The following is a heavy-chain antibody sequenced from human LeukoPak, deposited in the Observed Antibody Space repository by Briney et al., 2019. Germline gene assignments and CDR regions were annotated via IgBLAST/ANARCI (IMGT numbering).Heavy chain of an antibody. D-gene: IGHD2-2*01. J-gene: IGHJ4*02. CDR2: ISGSGDNT. V-gene: IGHV3-23*01. CDR1: GFTFTNYA. CDR3: AKDRSAVPAASNY. Sequence: GGSLRLSCAASGFTFTNYAMTWVRQAPGKELEWVSGISGSGDNTYYADSVKGRFTISRDNFKNMVFLQMNSLRAEDTAVYYCAKDRSAVPAASNYWGQGTLVTVSS.